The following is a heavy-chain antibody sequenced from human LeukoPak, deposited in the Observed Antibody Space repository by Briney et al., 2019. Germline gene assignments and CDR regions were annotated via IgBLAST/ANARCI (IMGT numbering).Heavy chain of an antibody. V-gene: IGHV3-74*01. CDR2: INSDGSST. CDR1: GFTFSSYA. J-gene: IGHJ4*02. CDR3: ATNMYYDFWSGYYNDY. D-gene: IGHD3-3*01. Sequence: PGGSLRLSCAASGFTFSSYAMHWVRQAPGKGLVWVSRINSDGSSTSYADSVKGRFTISRDNAKNTLYLQMNSLRAEDTAVYYCATNMYYDFWSGYYNDYWGQGTLVTVSS.